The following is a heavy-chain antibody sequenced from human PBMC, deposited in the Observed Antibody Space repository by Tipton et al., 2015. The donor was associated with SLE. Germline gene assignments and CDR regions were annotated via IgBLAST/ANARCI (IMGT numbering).Heavy chain of an antibody. Sequence: TLSLTCTVSGDSISSGSHYWSWIRQPAGKGLEWIGRIYTSGSTTYNPSLESRVTISVDTSKNQFSLKLSSVTAADTAVYYCARVEYSGSLGAFDIWGQGTMVTVSS. V-gene: IGHV4-61*02. CDR3: ARVEYSGSLGAFDI. CDR1: GDSISSGSHY. J-gene: IGHJ3*02. D-gene: IGHD1-26*01. CDR2: IYTSGST.